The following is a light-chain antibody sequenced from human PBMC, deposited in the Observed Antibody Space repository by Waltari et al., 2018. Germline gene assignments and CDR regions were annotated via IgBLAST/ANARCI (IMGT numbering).Light chain of an antibody. CDR2: EVS. CDR1: SSDVGSYNL. Sequence: SSSDVGSYNLVSWYQQYPGKAPKLMIYEVSRRPAGVSNRFSGSKSGNTASLTISGLQAEDEADYYCCSYAGSSIVIFGGGTTLTVL. CDR3: CSYAGSSIVI. V-gene: IGLV2-23*02. J-gene: IGLJ2*01.